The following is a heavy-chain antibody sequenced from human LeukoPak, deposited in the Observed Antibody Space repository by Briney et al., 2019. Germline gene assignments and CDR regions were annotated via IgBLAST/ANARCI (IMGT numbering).Heavy chain of an antibody. V-gene: IGHV1-8*01. CDR3: ATTRITMVRGVLGY. J-gene: IGHJ4*02. CDR2: MNRNSGNT. Sequence: ASVKVSCKASGYTFTSYDINWVRQATGQGLEWMGWMNRNSGNTGYAQKFQGRVTMTRNTSISTAYMELSSLRSEDTAVYYCATTRITMVRGVLGYWGQETLVTVSS. D-gene: IGHD3-10*01. CDR1: GYTFTSYD.